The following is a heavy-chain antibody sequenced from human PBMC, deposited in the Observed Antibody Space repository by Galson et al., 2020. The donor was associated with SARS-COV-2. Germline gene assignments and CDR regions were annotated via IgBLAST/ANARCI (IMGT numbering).Heavy chain of an antibody. CDR3: ARSGGATVTTGFWYYYYYMDV. V-gene: IGHV4-61*01. Sequence: SETLSLTCTVSGGSVSSGSYYWSWIRQPPGKGLEWIGYIYYSGSTNYNPSLKSRVTISVDTSKNQFSLKLSSVTAADTAVYYCARSGGATVTTGFWYYYYYMDVWGKGTTVTVSS. CDR2: IYYSGST. CDR1: GGSVSSGSYY. D-gene: IGHD4-17*01. J-gene: IGHJ6*03.